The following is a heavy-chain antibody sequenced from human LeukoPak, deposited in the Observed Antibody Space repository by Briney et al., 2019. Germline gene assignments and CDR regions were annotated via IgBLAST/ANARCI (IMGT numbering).Heavy chain of an antibody. CDR1: VYTFSNFG. CDR3: ARDGTSADDY. J-gene: IGHJ4*02. V-gene: IGHV1-18*01. D-gene: IGHD1-26*01. CDR2: ISGNNDNP. Sequence: GASERVSCKTSVYTFSNFGINWVRQAPGQGLEWMGWISGNNDNPNYGQKFQGRFTVTTDSSTSTAYMELRNLTFDDTAVYYCARDGTSADDYWGQGTLVTVSS.